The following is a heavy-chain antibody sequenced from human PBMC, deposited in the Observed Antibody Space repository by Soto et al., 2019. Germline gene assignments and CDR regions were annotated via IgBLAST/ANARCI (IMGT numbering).Heavy chain of an antibody. CDR3: VEDRSWVVVGQGAAHFDY. V-gene: IGHV3-23*01. D-gene: IGHD2-2*01. CDR1: GFAFSAYA. J-gene: IGHJ4*02. Sequence: EVQLLESGGGLVQPGGSLRLSCAASGFAFSAYAMSWVRQAPGKGLEWVSGISGYGDLTYYADSVKGRFTISRDNSKNTLHLQMNSLRAEDTALYHCVEDRSWVVVGQGAAHFDYWGQGTQATVS. CDR2: ISGYGDLT.